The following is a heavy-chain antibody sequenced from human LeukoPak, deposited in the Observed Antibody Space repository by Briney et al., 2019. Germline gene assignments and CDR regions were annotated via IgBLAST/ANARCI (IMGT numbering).Heavy chain of an antibody. V-gene: IGHV3-21*01. CDR3: ARDAQWLVPEGYYYYMDV. D-gene: IGHD6-19*01. Sequence: GGSLRLSCAGSGFTFSRYNMNWFRQAPRKGLERVSSISSRSSYIFYADSVKGRFTISRGNAKNSLYLQMNSLGAEDTAVYYCARDAQWLVPEGYYYYMDVWGKGTTVTVSS. J-gene: IGHJ6*03. CDR2: ISSRSSYI. CDR1: GFTFSRYN.